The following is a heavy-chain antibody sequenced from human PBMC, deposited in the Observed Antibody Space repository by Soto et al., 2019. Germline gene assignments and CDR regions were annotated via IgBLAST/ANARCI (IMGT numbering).Heavy chain of an antibody. Sequence: EVQLVESGGDLVQPGGSLRLSCAASGFTTSDHYMDWVRQAPGKGLEWVGRTRNKANSYTKEYAASVKGRFTISTDDSNNSLYLQMNSLKTEDTAVDDCARITQPGNDFHVWGQGTTVTVSS. D-gene: IGHD3-3*01. J-gene: IGHJ6*02. CDR1: GFTTSDHY. CDR3: ARITQPGNDFHV. CDR2: TRNKANSYTK. V-gene: IGHV3-72*01.